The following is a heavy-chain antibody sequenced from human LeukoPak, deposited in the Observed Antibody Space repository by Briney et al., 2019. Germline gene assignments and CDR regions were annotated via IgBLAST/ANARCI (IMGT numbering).Heavy chain of an antibody. CDR2: INHSGST. Sequence: SETLSLTCAVYGGSFSGYYWSWIRQPPGKGLEWIGEINHSGSTNYNPSLKSRVTISVDTSKNQFSLKLSSVTAADTAVYYCARGANIAVAGTPYYYYYYYMDVWGKGTTVTVSS. J-gene: IGHJ6*03. CDR1: GGSFSGYY. CDR3: ARGANIAVAGTPYYYYYYYMDV. V-gene: IGHV4-34*01. D-gene: IGHD6-19*01.